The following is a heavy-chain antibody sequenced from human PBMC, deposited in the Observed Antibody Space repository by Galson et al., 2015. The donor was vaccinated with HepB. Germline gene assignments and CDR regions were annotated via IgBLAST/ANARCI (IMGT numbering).Heavy chain of an antibody. D-gene: IGHD5-24*01. Sequence: SVKVSCKASGGTFSSYAISWVRQAPGQGLEWMGGIIPIFGTANYAQKFQGRVTSTADESTSTAYMELSSLRSEDTAMYYCARQEMATTYYYYGMDVWGQGTTVTVSS. CDR1: GGTFSSYA. CDR2: IIPIFGTA. J-gene: IGHJ6*02. CDR3: ARQEMATTYYYYGMDV. V-gene: IGHV1-69*13.